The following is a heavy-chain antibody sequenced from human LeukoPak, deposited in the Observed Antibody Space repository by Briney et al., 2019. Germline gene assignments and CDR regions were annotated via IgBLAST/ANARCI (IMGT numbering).Heavy chain of an antibody. Sequence: GGSLRLSCAASGFTFTNAWMNWVRQAAGKGLEWVGRIKSKADGETIDYAAPVKGRFTFSRDDSKNMLYLQMNSLKSEDIAVYYCSTLTSRGLSDSWGQGTLVTVSS. V-gene: IGHV3-15*07. CDR1: GFTFTNAW. J-gene: IGHJ4*02. CDR3: STLTSRGLSDS. CDR2: IKSKADGETI. D-gene: IGHD1-20*01.